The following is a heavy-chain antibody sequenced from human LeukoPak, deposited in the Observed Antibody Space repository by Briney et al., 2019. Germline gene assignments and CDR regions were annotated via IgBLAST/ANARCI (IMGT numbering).Heavy chain of an antibody. D-gene: IGHD5-24*01. CDR2: IYSGGST. Sequence: QAGGSLRLSCAASGFTVSSNYMSWVRQAPGKGLEWVSVIYSGGSTYYADSVKGRFTISRDNSKNTLYLQMNSLRAEDTAVYYCAREEMATITGFDYWGQGTLVTVSS. V-gene: IGHV3-66*02. J-gene: IGHJ4*02. CDR1: GFTVSSNY. CDR3: AREEMATITGFDY.